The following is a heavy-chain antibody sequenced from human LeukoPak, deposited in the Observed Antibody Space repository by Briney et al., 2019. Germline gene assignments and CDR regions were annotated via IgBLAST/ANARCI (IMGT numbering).Heavy chain of an antibody. CDR2: TSGSGGST. CDR3: AKSFTGYYGMDV. CDR1: GFTFSSYA. J-gene: IGHJ6*02. Sequence: QPGGSLRLSCAASGFTFSSYAMNWVRQAPGKGLEWVSVTSGSGGSTDYADSVKGRFTISRDNSKNTLYLQMNSLRAEDTAIYYCAKSFTGYYGMDVWGQGTTVTVSS. V-gene: IGHV3-23*01.